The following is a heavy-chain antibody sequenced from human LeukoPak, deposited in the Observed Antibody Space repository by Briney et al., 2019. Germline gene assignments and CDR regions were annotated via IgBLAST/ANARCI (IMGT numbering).Heavy chain of an antibody. CDR2: IYYSGST. CDR1: GGSISSSSYY. D-gene: IGHD4-17*01. V-gene: IGHV4-39*07. Sequence: SETLSLTCTVSGGSISSSSYYWGWIRQPPGKGLEWIGSIYYSGSTYYNPSLKSRVTISVDTSKNQFSLKLSSVTAADTAVYYCASATVTNAGDAFDIWGQGTMVTVSS. CDR3: ASATVTNAGDAFDI. J-gene: IGHJ3*02.